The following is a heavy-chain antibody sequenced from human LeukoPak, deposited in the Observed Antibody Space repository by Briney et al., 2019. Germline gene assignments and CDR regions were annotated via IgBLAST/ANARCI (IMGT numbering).Heavy chain of an antibody. CDR1: GFTFSSYG. Sequence: GGSLRLSCAASGFTFSSYGTHWVRQSPGRGLEWVSFLSFDGSNEFYADSLKGRFTISRDNSKDTLYLQMDRLRAEDTALYYCAREEHDYVWGSYRYYYYYGIDVWGQGTTVTVSS. CDR2: LSFDGSNE. D-gene: IGHD3-16*02. J-gene: IGHJ6*02. V-gene: IGHV3-30*03. CDR3: AREEHDYVWGSYRYYYYYGIDV.